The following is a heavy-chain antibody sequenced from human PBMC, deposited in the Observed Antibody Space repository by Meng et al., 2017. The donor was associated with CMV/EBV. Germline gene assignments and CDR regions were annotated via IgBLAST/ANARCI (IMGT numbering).Heavy chain of an antibody. V-gene: IGHV4-61*01. CDR3: AREGGKYCHSLNCYGAYFDF. J-gene: IGHJ4*02. CDR2: IYYSGST. CDR1: GDSVSTGSYY. Sequence: SETLSLTCSVSGDSVSTGSYYWSWIRQPPGKGLEWIGYIYYSGSTNYNPSLKSRVTISVDTSKNQFSLKMTSVTAAVTAVYYCAREGGKYCHSLNCYGAYFDFWGQGTLVTVSS. D-gene: IGHD2-2*01.